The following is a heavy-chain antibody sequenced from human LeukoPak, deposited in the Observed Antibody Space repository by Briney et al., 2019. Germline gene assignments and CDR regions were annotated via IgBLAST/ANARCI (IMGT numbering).Heavy chain of an antibody. Sequence: ASVKVSCKASGYTFTGYYMRWVRQAPGQGLEWMGWINPNSGGTNYAQKFQGRVTMTRDTSISTAYMELSRLRSEDTAVYYCARDQSGEWELLSGWWFDHWGQGTLVTVSS. D-gene: IGHD1-26*01. CDR2: INPNSGGT. J-gene: IGHJ5*02. CDR1: GYTFTGYY. CDR3: ARDQSGEWELLSGWWFDH. V-gene: IGHV1-2*02.